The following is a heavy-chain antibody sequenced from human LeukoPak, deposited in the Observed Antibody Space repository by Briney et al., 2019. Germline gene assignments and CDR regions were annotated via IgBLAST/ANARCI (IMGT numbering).Heavy chain of an antibody. Sequence: SETLSLTCVMYGGSFSASHWSWVRQPPGRGLEWIGEISQDANEGTNYNPSLKSRVTVSLDTSKNQFSLTLSSVTAADTAVYYCARGSRDRPAAPEVWFDPWGQGTLVSVSS. V-gene: IGHV4-34*01. CDR2: ISQDANEGT. J-gene: IGHJ5*02. CDR3: ARGSRDRPAAPEVWFDP. CDR1: GGSFSASH. D-gene: IGHD2-2*01.